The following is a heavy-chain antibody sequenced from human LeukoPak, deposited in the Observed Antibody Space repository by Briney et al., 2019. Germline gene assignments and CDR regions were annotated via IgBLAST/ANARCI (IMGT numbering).Heavy chain of an antibody. CDR2: ISSSGSYI. CDR1: AFTFSSYS. V-gene: IGHV3-21*01. CDR3: ARDRGQLVIPFFFDY. J-gene: IGHJ4*02. Sequence: GGSLRLSCAASAFTFSSYSMNWVRQAPGKWLEWVSSISSSGSYIYYADSVKGRFTISRDNAKNSLFLQMSSLRDEDTAVYYCARDRGQLVIPFFFDYWGQGILVTVSS. D-gene: IGHD3-9*01.